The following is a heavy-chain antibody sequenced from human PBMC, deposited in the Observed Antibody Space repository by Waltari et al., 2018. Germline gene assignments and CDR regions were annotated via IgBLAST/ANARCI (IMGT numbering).Heavy chain of an antibody. D-gene: IGHD6-19*01. V-gene: IGHV4-39*07. J-gene: IGHJ4*02. CDR2: IDYSGST. Sequence: QLQLQESGPGLVKPSETLSLTCTVFGGSISSSSYYWGWIRQPPGKGLEWIGSIDYSGSTYDNPSLKSRVTISVDTSKNQFSLKLSSVTAADTAVYYCARQGIAVAGTGSHFDYWGQGTLVTVSS. CDR3: ARQGIAVAGTGSHFDY. CDR1: GGSISSSSYY.